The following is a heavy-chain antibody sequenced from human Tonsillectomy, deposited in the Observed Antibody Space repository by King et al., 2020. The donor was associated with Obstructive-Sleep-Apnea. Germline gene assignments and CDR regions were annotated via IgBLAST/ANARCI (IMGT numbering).Heavy chain of an antibody. Sequence: DVQLVESGGGLVQPGRSLRLSCAASGFTFVDYAMHWVRQAPGKGLEWVSGISWVSGSIGYADSVKGRFTISRDNAKNSLYLQMNSLRAEDTALYYCAKDVVVAASYAFDIWGQGTMVTVSS. V-gene: IGHV3-9*01. CDR2: ISWVSGSI. J-gene: IGHJ3*02. CDR3: AKDVVVAASYAFDI. D-gene: IGHD2-15*01. CDR1: GFTFVDYA.